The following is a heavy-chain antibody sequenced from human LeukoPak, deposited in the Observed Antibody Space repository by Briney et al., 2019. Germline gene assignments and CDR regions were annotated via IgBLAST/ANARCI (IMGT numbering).Heavy chain of an antibody. CDR3: ARAPPYYYDSRGYHYERGNYHYGMDV. D-gene: IGHD3-22*01. CDR2: ITGTGGK. Sequence: PGGSLRLSCAVSGFTLTNHGVSWVRQAPGKGLEWVSIITGTGGKYYGDSVKGRFVLSRDNSKNTVYMQMSSLRAEDTARYYCARAPPYYYDSRGYHYERGNYHYGMDVWGQGTTVSVS. CDR1: GFTLTNHG. V-gene: IGHV3-23*01. J-gene: IGHJ6*02.